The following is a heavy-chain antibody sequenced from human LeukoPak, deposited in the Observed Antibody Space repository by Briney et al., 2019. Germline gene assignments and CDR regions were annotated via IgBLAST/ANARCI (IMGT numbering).Heavy chain of an antibody. J-gene: IGHJ4*02. CDR2: ISSSGSTI. CDR1: GFTFSDYY. D-gene: IGHD3-3*01. CDR3: VKDTRAFWSGYSYFDY. Sequence: GGSLRLSCAASGFTFSDYYMSWIRQAPGKGLEWVSYISSSGSTIYYVDSVKGRFTISRDNAKNSLYLQMNSLRAEDMALYYCVKDTRAFWSGYSYFDYWGQGSLVTVSS. V-gene: IGHV3-11*01.